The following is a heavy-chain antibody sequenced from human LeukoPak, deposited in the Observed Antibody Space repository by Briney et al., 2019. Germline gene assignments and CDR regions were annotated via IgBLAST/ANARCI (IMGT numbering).Heavy chain of an antibody. J-gene: IGHJ4*02. V-gene: IGHV3-11*01. CDR2: LSNSGSDI. D-gene: IGHD7-27*01. CDR1: GFIFSDHY. Sequence: GGSLRLSCVVSGFIFSDHYMTWIRQAPGEGLEYISYLSNSGSDIFHADPVKGRFSISRDNAKNSVYLQMNSLRVEDTAVYYCARGHWGLDYWGQGTPVTVSP. CDR3: ARGHWGLDY.